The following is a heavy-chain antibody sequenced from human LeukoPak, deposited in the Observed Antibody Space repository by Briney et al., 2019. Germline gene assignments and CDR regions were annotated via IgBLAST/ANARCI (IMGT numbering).Heavy chain of an antibody. CDR3: ARLSRAVLTYGMDV. CDR2: IYPGDPDT. CDR1: GYGFTSYW. D-gene: IGHD6-19*01. J-gene: IGHJ6*04. V-gene: IGHV5-51*01. Sequence: AGESLKISCKGSGYGFTSYWIAWVRQMPGKGLEWMGIIYPGDPDTRYSPSFQGQVTISADKSISTAYLQWSSLKASDTAMYYCARLSRAVLTYGMDVWGKGTTVTVSS.